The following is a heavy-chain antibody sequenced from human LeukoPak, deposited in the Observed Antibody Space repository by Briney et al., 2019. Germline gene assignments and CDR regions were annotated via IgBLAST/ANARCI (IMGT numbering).Heavy chain of an antibody. V-gene: IGHV1-46*01. J-gene: IGHJ5*02. D-gene: IGHD1/OR15-1a*01. CDR2: INPSGGST. CDR1: GYTLTELS. Sequence: ASVKVSCKVSGYTLTELSMHWVRQAPGKGLEWMGIINPSGGSTSYAQKFQGRVTMTRDTSTSTVYMELSSLRSEDTAVYYCARDLNNRRGFDPWGQGTLVTVSS. CDR3: ARDLNNRRGFDP.